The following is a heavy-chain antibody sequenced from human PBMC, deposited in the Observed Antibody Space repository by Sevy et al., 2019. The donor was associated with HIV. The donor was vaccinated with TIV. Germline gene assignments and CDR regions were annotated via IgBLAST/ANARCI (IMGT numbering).Heavy chain of an antibody. D-gene: IGHD7-27*01. Sequence: GGSLRLSCAASGFTFSSYWMSWVRQAPGKGLEWVANIKQDGSEKYYVDSVKGRFTISRDNAKNSLYLQMNSLRAEDTAVYYCARAHWVKRYHYYYMDVRGKGTTVTVSS. CDR1: GFTFSSYW. V-gene: IGHV3-7*03. CDR2: IKQDGSEK. J-gene: IGHJ6*03. CDR3: ARAHWVKRYHYYYMDV.